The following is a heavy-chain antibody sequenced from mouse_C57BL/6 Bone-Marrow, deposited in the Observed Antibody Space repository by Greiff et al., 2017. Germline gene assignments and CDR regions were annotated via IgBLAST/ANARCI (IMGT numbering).Heavy chain of an antibody. J-gene: IGHJ4*01. CDR1: GYTFTDYY. CDR3: ARGGMGYAMDY. V-gene: IGHV1-19*01. CDR2: INPYNGGT. Sequence: VQLQQSGPVLVKPGASVKMSCKASGYTFTDYYMNWVKQSHGKSLEWIGVINPYNGGTSYNQKFKGKATLTVDKSSSTAYMELNSLTSEDSAVYYCARGGMGYAMDYRGQGTSVTVSS.